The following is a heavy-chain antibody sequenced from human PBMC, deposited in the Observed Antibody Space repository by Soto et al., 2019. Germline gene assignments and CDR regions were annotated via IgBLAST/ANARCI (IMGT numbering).Heavy chain of an antibody. CDR2: IRSKAYGGTT. CDR1: GFTFGDYA. V-gene: IGHV3-49*04. Sequence: GGPLRLSCTASGFTFGDYAMSWVRQAPGKGLEWVGFIRSKAYGGTTEYAASVKGRFTISRDDSKSIAYLQMNSLKTEDTAVYYCTTRPYGMDVWGQGTTVTVSS. D-gene: IGHD1-1*01. J-gene: IGHJ6*02. CDR3: TTRPYGMDV.